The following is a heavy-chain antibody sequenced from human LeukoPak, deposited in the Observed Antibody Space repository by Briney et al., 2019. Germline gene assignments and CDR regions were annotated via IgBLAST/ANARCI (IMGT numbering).Heavy chain of an antibody. J-gene: IGHJ4*02. D-gene: IGHD2-2*01. V-gene: IGHV1-18*01. Sequence: ASVTVSFTASGYTFSNFGINWVRQAPGQGLEWIAWISGNNDNPNYGQTFQGRFTVTTDSSTSTAYMELRNMRSDDTAVYYCAREGTSTDDYWGQGTLVTVSS. CDR2: ISGNNDNP. CDR3: AREGTSTDDY. CDR1: GYTFSNFG.